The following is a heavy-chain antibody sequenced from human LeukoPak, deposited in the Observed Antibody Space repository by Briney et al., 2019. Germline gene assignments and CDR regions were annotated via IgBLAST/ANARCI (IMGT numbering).Heavy chain of an antibody. V-gene: IGHV3-23*01. Sequence: PGGTLRLSCAASGFTFSSYGMSWIRQAPGKGLEWVSAVSGSGGSTYYADSVKGRFTISRDNSKNTLSLQMNSLRAEDTAVYYCAKDVFLGYSYGWAWGQGTLVTVSS. CDR2: VSGSGGST. CDR1: GFTFSSYG. J-gene: IGHJ5*02. D-gene: IGHD5-18*01. CDR3: AKDVFLGYSYGWA.